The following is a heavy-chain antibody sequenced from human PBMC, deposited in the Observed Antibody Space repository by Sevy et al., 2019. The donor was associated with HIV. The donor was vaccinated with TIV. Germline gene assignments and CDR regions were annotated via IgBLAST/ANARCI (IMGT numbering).Heavy chain of an antibody. CDR3: AREPHGVRCSGWYGRRDYYHGMDV. CDR2: IYTSGST. V-gene: IGHV4-4*07. J-gene: IGHJ6*02. CDR1: GGSISSYY. Sequence: SETLSLTCTVSGGSISSYYWSWIRQPAGKGLEWIGRIYTSGSTNYNPSLKSRVTMSVDTSKNQFSLKLSSVTAADTAVYYCAREPHGVRCSGWYGRRDYYHGMDVWGQGTTVTVSS. D-gene: IGHD6-19*01.